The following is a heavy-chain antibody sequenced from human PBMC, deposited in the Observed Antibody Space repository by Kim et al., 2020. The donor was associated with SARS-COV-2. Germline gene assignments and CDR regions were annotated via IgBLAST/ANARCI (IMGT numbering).Heavy chain of an antibody. J-gene: IGHJ4*02. CDR3: ARADCSGGSCPLSDY. D-gene: IGHD2-15*01. Sequence: DSVKGRFTISRDKSKNTLYLQSNSLRAQDTAVYYCARADCSGGSCPLSDYWGQGTLVTVSS. V-gene: IGHV3-30*01.